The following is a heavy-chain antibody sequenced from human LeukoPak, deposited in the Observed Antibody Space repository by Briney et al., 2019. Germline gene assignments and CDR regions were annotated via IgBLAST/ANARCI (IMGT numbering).Heavy chain of an antibody. CDR1: GGSISSGGYY. Sequence: TSETLSLTCTVSGGSISSGGYYWSWIRQPAGKGLEWIGRIYTSGSTNYNPSLKSRVTISVDTSKNQFSLKLSSVTAADTAVYYCARSYYDLPSFDYWGQGTLVTVSS. CDR3: ARSYYDLPSFDY. D-gene: IGHD3-3*01. J-gene: IGHJ4*02. CDR2: IYTSGST. V-gene: IGHV4-61*02.